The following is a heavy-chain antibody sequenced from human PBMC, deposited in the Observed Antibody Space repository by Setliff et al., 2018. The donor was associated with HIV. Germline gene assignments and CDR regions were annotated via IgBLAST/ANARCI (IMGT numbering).Heavy chain of an antibody. CDR2: VNSSGTI. D-gene: IGHD2-15*01. J-gene: IGHJ5*02. V-gene: IGHV4-39*01. CDR3: VRHGGEVRLWSGRGNWFDP. Sequence: SETLSLTCTVSGGSISGPSYSWGWIRQPPGKGLEWIGSVNSSGTIDYNPSLKSRLSMSADMPKKYFFLRLNSVTAADTAVYHCVRHGGEVRLWSGRGNWFDPWGRGILVTVSS. CDR1: GGSISGPSYS.